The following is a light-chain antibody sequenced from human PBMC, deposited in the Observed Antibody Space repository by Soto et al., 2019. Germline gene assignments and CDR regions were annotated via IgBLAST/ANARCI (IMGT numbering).Light chain of an antibody. V-gene: IGKV3-20*01. CDR1: QSVSSSY. Sequence: EIVLTQSPGTLSLSPGERATLSCRASQSVSSSYVAWYQQKPGQAPRLLIYVASSRATGIPDRFSGSGSGTDFTLTISSLEPEDFAVYYCQQYGSSSLTFGGGTKVEIK. CDR2: VAS. CDR3: QQYGSSSLT. J-gene: IGKJ4*01.